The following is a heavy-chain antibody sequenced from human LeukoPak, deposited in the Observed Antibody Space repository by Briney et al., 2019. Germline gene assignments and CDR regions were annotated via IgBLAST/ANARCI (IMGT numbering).Heavy chain of an antibody. V-gene: IGHV3-7*01. CDR3: ARWDIRGTAHQLDY. CDR2: INQDGSAR. D-gene: IGHD5-12*01. CDR1: GFSLSSHW. J-gene: IGHJ4*02. Sequence: GGSLRLSCAASGFSLSSHWMSWVRQAPGKGLEWVANINQDGSARYYVDSVKGRFTTSRDNAKNSMYLQMNSLRPEDTAVYYCARWDIRGTAHQLDYWGQGTLGTVSS.